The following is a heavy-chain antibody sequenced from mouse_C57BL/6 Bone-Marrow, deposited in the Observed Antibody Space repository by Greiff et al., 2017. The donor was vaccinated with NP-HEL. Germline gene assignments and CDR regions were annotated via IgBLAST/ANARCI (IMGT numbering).Heavy chain of an antibody. D-gene: IGHD2-5*01. J-gene: IGHJ4*01. Sequence: EVQRVESGGGLVKPGGSLKLSCAASGFTFSDYGMHWVRQAPEKGLEWVAYISSGSSTIYYADTVKGRFTISRDNAKNTLFLQMTSLRSDDTAMYYCASAYYSNYDAMDYWGQGTSVTVSS. CDR3: ASAYYSNYDAMDY. CDR1: GFTFSDYG. CDR2: ISSGSSTI. V-gene: IGHV5-17*01.